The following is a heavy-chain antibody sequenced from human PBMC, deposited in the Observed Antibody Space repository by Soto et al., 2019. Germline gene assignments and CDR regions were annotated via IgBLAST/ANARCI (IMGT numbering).Heavy chain of an antibody. D-gene: IGHD1-26*01. CDR1: GFTFRNYA. J-gene: IGHJ4*02. Sequence: GGSLRLSCAASGFTFRNYAMSWVRQAPGKGLVWVSVVTGSGGSTYYADSVKGRFTISRDNSKNTLYLQMNSLRAEDTAIYYCAKLSGTYYSDYWGQGTLVTVSS. V-gene: IGHV3-23*01. CDR2: VTGSGGST. CDR3: AKLSGTYYSDY.